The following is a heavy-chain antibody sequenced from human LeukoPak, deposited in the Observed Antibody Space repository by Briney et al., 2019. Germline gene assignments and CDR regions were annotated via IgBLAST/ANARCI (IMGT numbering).Heavy chain of an antibody. D-gene: IGHD2-2*01. V-gene: IGHV3-21*01. J-gene: IGHJ4*02. Sequence: KAGGSLRLSCAVSGFTFSSYSMNWVRQAPGKGLEWVSSISSSSSYIYYVDSVKGRFTISRDNAKNSLYLQMNTLRAEDTAVYYCAGPMGPADIFGFDYWGQGTLVTVSS. CDR1: GFTFSSYS. CDR3: AGPMGPADIFGFDY. CDR2: ISSSSSYI.